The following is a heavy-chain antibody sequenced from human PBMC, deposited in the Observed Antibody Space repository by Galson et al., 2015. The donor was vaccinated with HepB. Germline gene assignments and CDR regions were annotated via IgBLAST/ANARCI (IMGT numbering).Heavy chain of an antibody. Sequence: ETLSLTCAVYGGSFSDYYYTWIRQSPGKGLEWIGQVTHSGTTNYNPSLKSRVTISVDTSKNQFSLKLSSVTAADTAVYFCARVGVIMFGGAIVVPHVFDYWGQGTLVTVSS. CDR1: GGSFSDYY. D-gene: IGHD3-16*02. CDR3: ARVGVIMFGGAIVVPHVFDY. J-gene: IGHJ4*02. V-gene: IGHV4-34*01. CDR2: VTHSGTT.